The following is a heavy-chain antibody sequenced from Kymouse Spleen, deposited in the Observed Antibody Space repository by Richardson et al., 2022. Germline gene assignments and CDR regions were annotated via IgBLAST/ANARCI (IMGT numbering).Heavy chain of an antibody. V-gene: IGHV3-9*01. J-gene: IGHJ4*02. CDR2: ISWNSGSI. CDR3: AKDMGGYYGSGSYPFDY. Sequence: EVQLVESGGGLVQPGRSLRLSCAASGFTFDDYAMHWVRQAPGKGLEWVSGISWNSGSIGYADSVKGRFTISRDNAKNSLYLQMNSLRAEDTALYYCAKDMGGYYGSGSYPFDYWGQGTLVTVSS. D-gene: IGHD3-10*01. CDR1: GFTFDDYA.